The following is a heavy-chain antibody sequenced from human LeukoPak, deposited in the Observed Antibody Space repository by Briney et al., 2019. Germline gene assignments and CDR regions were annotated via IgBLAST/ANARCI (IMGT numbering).Heavy chain of an antibody. CDR1: GGSISSGGYY. J-gene: IGHJ3*02. D-gene: IGHD6-19*01. CDR2: IYYSGST. CDR3: ARPKYSSGWTGAFDI. V-gene: IGHV4-31*03. Sequence: SETLSPTRTVSGGSISSGGYYWSWIRQHPGKGLEWIGYIYYSGSTYYSPSLKSRVTISVDTSKNQFSLKLSSVTAADTAVYYCARPKYSSGWTGAFDIWGQGTMVTVSS.